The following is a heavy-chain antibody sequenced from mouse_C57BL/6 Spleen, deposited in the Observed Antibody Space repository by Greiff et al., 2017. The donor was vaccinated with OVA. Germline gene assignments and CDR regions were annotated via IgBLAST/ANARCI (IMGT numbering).Heavy chain of an antibody. CDR3: ARHSRHGKGIDY. V-gene: IGHV1-62-2*01. D-gene: IGHD2-1*01. CDR1: GYTFTEYT. CDR2: FYPGSGSI. J-gene: IGHJ2*01. Sequence: VQVVESGAELVKPGASVKLSCKASGYTFTEYTIHWVKQRSGQGLAWIGWFYPGSGSIKYNEKFKDKATLTADKSSSTVYMELSRLTSEDSAVYFCARHSRHGKGIDYWGQGTTLTVSS.